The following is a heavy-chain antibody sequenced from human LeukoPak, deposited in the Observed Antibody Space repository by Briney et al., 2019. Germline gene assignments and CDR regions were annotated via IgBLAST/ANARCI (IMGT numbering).Heavy chain of an antibody. CDR2: IRSKAYGGTT. CDR1: GFTFGDYA. V-gene: IGHV3-49*03. D-gene: IGHD3-16*01. CDR3: TRDKPIHYDYVWGGYP. J-gene: IGHJ5*02. Sequence: GGSLRLSCTASGFTFGDYAMSWFRPAPGKGVEWVGFIRSKAYGGTTEYAASVKGRFTISRDDSKSIAYLQMNSLKTEDTAVYYCTRDKPIHYDYVWGGYPWGQGTLVTVSS.